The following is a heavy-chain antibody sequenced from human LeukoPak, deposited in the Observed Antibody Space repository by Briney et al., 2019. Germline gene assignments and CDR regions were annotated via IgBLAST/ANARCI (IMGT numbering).Heavy chain of an antibody. Sequence: SETLSLTCTVSGYSISSGYYWGWIRQPPGKGLEWIGNIYHNGSTYYNPPLKSRVTISVDTSKNQFSLKLSSVTAADTAVYYCARDGYYYGSGSPWGQGTLVTVSS. CDR3: ARDGYYYGSGSP. J-gene: IGHJ5*02. D-gene: IGHD3-10*01. V-gene: IGHV4-38-2*02. CDR1: GYSISSGYY. CDR2: IYHNGST.